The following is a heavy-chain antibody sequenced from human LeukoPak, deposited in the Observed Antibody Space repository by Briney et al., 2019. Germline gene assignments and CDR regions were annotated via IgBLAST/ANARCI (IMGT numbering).Heavy chain of an antibody. J-gene: IGHJ5*02. CDR2: IIGTAGNT. CDR3: AKDFGSSWSWFDP. CDR1: GLTVSSYA. Sequence: GESLRLSCGASGLTVSSYAMSWVRQAPGKGLEWVSTIIGTAGNTYYADSVKGRFTISRDDSRNTVYLQMNSLRAEDTAFYYCAKDFGSSWSWFDPWGQGTLVTVSS. D-gene: IGHD6-13*01. V-gene: IGHV3-23*01.